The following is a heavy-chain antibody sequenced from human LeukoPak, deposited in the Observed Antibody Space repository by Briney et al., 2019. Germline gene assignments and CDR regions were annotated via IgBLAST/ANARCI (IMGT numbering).Heavy chain of an antibody. J-gene: IGHJ6*02. CDR1: GFTFSNAW. D-gene: IGHD1-14*01. Sequence: GGSLRLSCAASGFTFSNAWMSWIRRAPGKGLEWVSYISSSGSTIYYADSVKGRFTISRDNAKNSLYLQMNSLRAEDTAVYYCARDQTGYYYGMDVWGQGTTVTVSS. V-gene: IGHV3-11*01. CDR2: ISSSGSTI. CDR3: ARDQTGYYYGMDV.